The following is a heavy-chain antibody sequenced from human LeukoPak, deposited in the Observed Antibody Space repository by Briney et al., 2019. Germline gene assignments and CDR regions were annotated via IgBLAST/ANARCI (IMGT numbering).Heavy chain of an antibody. J-gene: IGHJ4*02. CDR2: INSDGSST. CDR3: AKGGATVIDY. V-gene: IGHV3-74*01. D-gene: IGHD4-17*01. CDR1: GFTFSNYW. Sequence: PGGSLRLSCAASGFTFSNYWMHWVRQAPGKGLVWVSRINSDGSSTTFADSVKGRFTISRDNAKNTLYLQMNSLRAEDTAVYYCAKGGATVIDYWGQGILVTVSS.